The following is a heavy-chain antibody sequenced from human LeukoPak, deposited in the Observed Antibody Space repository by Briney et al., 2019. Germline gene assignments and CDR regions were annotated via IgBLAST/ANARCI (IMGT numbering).Heavy chain of an antibody. Sequence: GGSLRLSCALSGRPFSSSIMHWVRRAPGKGLEWVAGMSFDGSQYYVESVKGRFTISRDNSGNTVYLHMTSLRPEDTAVYFCAREGHTSGFCGSFDVWGQGTTVTISS. D-gene: IGHD5-12*01. CDR3: AREGHTSGFCGSFDV. V-gene: IGHV3-30*03. J-gene: IGHJ3*01. CDR1: GRPFSSSI. CDR2: MSFDGSQ.